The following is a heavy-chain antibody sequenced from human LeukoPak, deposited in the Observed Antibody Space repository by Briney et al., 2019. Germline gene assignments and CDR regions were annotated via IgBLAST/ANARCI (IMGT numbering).Heavy chain of an antibody. D-gene: IGHD3-9*01. CDR3: AKGAGNFDWSYHDY. CDR2: IIGSGGTT. CDR1: RFTFSSYA. J-gene: IGHJ4*02. V-gene: IGHV3-23*01. Sequence: GESLKISCAASRFTFSSYAMSWVRQAPGKGLEWVSAIIGSGGTTYNADSVKGRFTISRDNYKNTLYLQLNSLRTEDTPVYYCAKGAGNFDWSYHDYWGQGTLVTVSS.